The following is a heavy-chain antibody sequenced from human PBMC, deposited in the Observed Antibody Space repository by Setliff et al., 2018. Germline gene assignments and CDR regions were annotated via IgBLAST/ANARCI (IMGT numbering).Heavy chain of an antibody. CDR3: VRESRSTWYRRDF. V-gene: IGHV4-39*02. J-gene: IGHJ4*02. D-gene: IGHD6-13*01. CDR1: GESFSNNY. CDR2: TYYNGTA. Sequence: SETLSLTCSVYGESFSNNYWSWIRQPPGKRLEWIGSTYYNGTAYYNPSLQSRVAISVDTSKNYFSLDVSSVTAADTAVYYCVRESRSTWYRRDFWGQGTLVTVPQ.